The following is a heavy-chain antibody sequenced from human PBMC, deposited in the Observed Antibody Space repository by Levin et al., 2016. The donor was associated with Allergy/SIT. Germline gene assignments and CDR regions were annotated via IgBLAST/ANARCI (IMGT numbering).Heavy chain of an antibody. CDR2: IKSESDGGTT. Sequence: GGPLRLSCAASGFTFTDAWMSWVRQAPGKGLEWVGRIKSESDGGTTDYADPVEGRFTISRDDSKNTLYLQMRSLKLEDTAVYYCARMVQRNWFDPWGQGTLVTVS. J-gene: IGHJ5*02. CDR1: GFTFTDAW. D-gene: IGHD3-10*01. V-gene: IGHV3-15*01. CDR3: ARMVQRNWFDP.